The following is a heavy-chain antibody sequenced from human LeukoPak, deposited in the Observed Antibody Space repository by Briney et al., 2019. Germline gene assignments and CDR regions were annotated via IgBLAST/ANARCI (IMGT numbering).Heavy chain of an antibody. CDR1: GYTFTSYD. J-gene: IGHJ4*02. CDR3: ARQGITMTY. Sequence: ASVKVSCKASGYTFTSYDINWVRQATGQGLEWMGWINTNTGNPTYAQGFTGRFVFSLDTSVSTAYLQISSLKAEDTAVYYCARQGITMTYWGQGTLVTVSS. V-gene: IGHV7-4-1*02. D-gene: IGHD3-22*01. CDR2: INTNTGNP.